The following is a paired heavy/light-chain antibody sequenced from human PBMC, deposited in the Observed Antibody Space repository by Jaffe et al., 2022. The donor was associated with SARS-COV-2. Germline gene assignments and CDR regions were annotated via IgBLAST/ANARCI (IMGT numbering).Light chain of an antibody. CDR2: AAS. Sequence: DIQMTQSPSSLSASVGDRVTITCRASQDITIYLAWFQQKPGKAPKSLIYAASSLQSGVPSRFSGGGSGTDFTLTITGLQPEDFATYYCQQYNSYPLTFGGGTKVEI. CDR1: QDITIY. CDR3: QQYNSYPLT. V-gene: IGKV1-16*01. J-gene: IGKJ4*01.
Heavy chain of an antibody. Sequence: VQLQESGPGLVKPSETLSLTCTVSGGSITTYYWSWIRQPPGKRLEWIGYIFHSGDTYYNPSLRSRVTMSLDTSKNRFSLKLSSVTAADTAVYHCARMDTSGWLQDWGQGMLVTVSS. D-gene: IGHD6-19*01. CDR2: IFHSGDT. CDR1: GGSITTYY. J-gene: IGHJ4*02. V-gene: IGHV4-59*01. CDR3: ARMDTSGWLQD.